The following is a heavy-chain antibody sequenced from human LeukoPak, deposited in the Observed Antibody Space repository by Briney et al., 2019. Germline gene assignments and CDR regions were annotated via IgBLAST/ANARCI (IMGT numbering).Heavy chain of an antibody. V-gene: IGHV4-31*03. D-gene: IGHD3-10*01. CDR3: ARGVSMVRGVIREDDY. CDR2: IYYSGST. Sequence: SETLSLTCTVSGGSISSSSYYWGWIRQPPGKGLEWIGYIYYSGSTYYNPSLKSRVTISVDTSKNQFSLKLSSVTAADTAVYYCARGVSMVRGVIREDDYWGQGTLVTVSS. J-gene: IGHJ4*02. CDR1: GGSISSSSYY.